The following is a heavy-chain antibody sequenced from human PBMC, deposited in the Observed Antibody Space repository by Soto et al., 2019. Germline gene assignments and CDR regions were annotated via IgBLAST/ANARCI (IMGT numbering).Heavy chain of an antibody. Sequence: NPSETLSLTCTVSGGSISSYYWSWIRQPPGKGLEWIGYIYYSGSTNYNPSLKSRVTISVDTSKNQFSLKLSSVTAADTAVYYCARAGDILTGYGLQFDYWGQGTLVTVSS. CDR1: GGSISSYY. J-gene: IGHJ4*02. D-gene: IGHD3-9*01. V-gene: IGHV4-59*01. CDR3: ARAGDILTGYGLQFDY. CDR2: IYYSGST.